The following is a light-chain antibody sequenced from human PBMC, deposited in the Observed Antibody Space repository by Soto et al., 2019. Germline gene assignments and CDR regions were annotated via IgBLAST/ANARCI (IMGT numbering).Light chain of an antibody. CDR2: GAS. J-gene: IGKJ5*01. CDR3: QQYENLIT. CDR1: QSVSSN. V-gene: IGKV3-15*01. Sequence: ETVMTQSPATLSVSPGERATLSCRASQSVSSNLAWYQQKPGQAPRLLIYGASARATAVPARFSGSGSGTEFTLTISSLQSEDAAVYYCQQYENLITFGQGTRLEI.